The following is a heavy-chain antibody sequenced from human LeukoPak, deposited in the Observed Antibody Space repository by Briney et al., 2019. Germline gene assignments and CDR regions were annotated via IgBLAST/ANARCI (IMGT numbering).Heavy chain of an antibody. V-gene: IGHV1-69*05. D-gene: IGHD3-22*01. CDR2: IIPIFGTA. Sequence: ASVKVSCKASGGTFSSYAISWVRQAPGQGLEWLGGIIPIFGTANYAQKFQGRVTITTDESTSTAYMELSSLRSEDTAVYYCARARSPSSGYLLRDHNWFDPWGQGTLVTVSS. CDR1: GGTFSSYA. J-gene: IGHJ5*02. CDR3: ARARSPSSGYLLRDHNWFDP.